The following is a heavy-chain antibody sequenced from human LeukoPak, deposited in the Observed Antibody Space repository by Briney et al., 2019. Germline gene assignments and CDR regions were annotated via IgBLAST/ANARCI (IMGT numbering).Heavy chain of an antibody. CDR2: ISSSGSTI. Sequence: PGGSLRLSCAASGFTFSSYEMNWVRQAPGKGLEWVSYISSSGSTIYYADSVKGRFTISRDNAKNSLYLQMNSLRAEDTAVYYCARALWIMVRGVTDFDYWGQGTLVTVSS. D-gene: IGHD3-10*01. V-gene: IGHV3-48*03. J-gene: IGHJ4*02. CDR1: GFTFSSYE. CDR3: ARALWIMVRGVTDFDY.